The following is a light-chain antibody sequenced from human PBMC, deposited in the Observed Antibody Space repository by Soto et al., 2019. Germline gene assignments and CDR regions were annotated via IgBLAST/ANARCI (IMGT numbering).Light chain of an antibody. Sequence: DIVMTQSPDSLAVSLGERATINCKSSQSVLYSSNNKNYLAWYQQKPGQPPKLLIYWASTRESGVPDRFSGSGSGTDFTLTISNLQAEDVAVYYCQQYYSTPPTFCQGTKVEIK. CDR3: QQYYSTPPT. CDR1: QSVLYSSNNKNY. J-gene: IGKJ1*01. V-gene: IGKV4-1*01. CDR2: WAS.